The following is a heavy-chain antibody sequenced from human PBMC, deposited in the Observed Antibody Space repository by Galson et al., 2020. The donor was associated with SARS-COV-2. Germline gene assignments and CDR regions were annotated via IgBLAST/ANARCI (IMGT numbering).Heavy chain of an antibody. CDR3: ARDHIIDCSGGSCYYYYYGMDV. CDR1: GFTVSSNY. V-gene: IGHV3-53*01. Sequence: GESLKISCAASGFTVSSNYMSWVRQAPGKGLEWVSVIYSGGSTYYADSVKGRFTISRDNSKNTLYLQMNSLRAEDTAVYYCARDHIIDCSGGSCYYYYYGMDVWGQGTTVTVSS. D-gene: IGHD2-15*01. J-gene: IGHJ6*02. CDR2: IYSGGST.